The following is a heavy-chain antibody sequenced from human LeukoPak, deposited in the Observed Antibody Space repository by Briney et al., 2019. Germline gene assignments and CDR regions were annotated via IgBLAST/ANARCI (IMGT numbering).Heavy chain of an antibody. J-gene: IGHJ4*02. V-gene: IGHV3-23*01. Sequence: GGSLRLSCAASGFTFSSYAMSWVRQAPGKGLEWVSAISGSGGSTYYADSVKGRFIISRDNSKNTLYLQMNSLRAEDTAVYYCAKLIAAADMNPFDYWGQGTLVTVSS. D-gene: IGHD6-13*01. CDR2: ISGSGGST. CDR3: AKLIAAADMNPFDY. CDR1: GFTFSSYA.